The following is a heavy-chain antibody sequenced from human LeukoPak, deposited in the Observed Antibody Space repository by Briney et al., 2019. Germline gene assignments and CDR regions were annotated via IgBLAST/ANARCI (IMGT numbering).Heavy chain of an antibody. J-gene: IGHJ4*02. CDR2: IKQDGSEK. CDR1: GFTFSNYW. CDR3: ARGFDFMITFGGVIAGTFDY. D-gene: IGHD3-16*02. V-gene: IGHV3-7*03. Sequence: GGSLRLSCAASGFTFSNYWVSWVRQAPGKGLEWVANIKQDGSEKYYVDSVKGRFTISRDNAKNSLCLQMNSLRAEDTAVYYCARGFDFMITFGGVIAGTFDYWGQGTLVTVSS.